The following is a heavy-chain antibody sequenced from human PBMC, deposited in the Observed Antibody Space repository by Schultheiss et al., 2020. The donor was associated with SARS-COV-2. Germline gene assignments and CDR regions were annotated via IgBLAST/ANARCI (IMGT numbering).Heavy chain of an antibody. CDR2: ISSSSSYT. V-gene: IGHV3-11*06. CDR1: GFTFSDYY. Sequence: GGSLRLSCAASGFTFSDYYMSWISQAPGKGLEWVSYISSSSSYTNYADSVKGRFTISRDNAKNSLYLQMNSLRAEDTAVYYCARDSTSYSSGWGNYYYGMDVWGQGTTVTVSS. D-gene: IGHD6-19*01. CDR3: ARDSTSYSSGWGNYYYGMDV. J-gene: IGHJ6*02.